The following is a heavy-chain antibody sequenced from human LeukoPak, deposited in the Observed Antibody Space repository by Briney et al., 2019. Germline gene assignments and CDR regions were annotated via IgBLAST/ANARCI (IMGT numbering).Heavy chain of an antibody. V-gene: IGHV1-2*02. CDR3: ARDDAIKEAYYYYMDV. Sequence: GASVKVSCKASGYTFTGYYMHWVRQAPGQGLEWMGWINPNSGGTNYAQKFQGRVTMTRDTSISTAYMELSRLRSDDTAVYYCARDDAIKEAYYYYMDVWGKGTTVTVSS. J-gene: IGHJ6*03. D-gene: IGHD3-9*01. CDR2: INPNSGGT. CDR1: GYTFTGYY.